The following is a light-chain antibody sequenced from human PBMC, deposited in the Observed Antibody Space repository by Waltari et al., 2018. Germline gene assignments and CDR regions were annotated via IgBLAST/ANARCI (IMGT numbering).Light chain of an antibody. CDR1: TSDVGGYND. V-gene: IGLV2-11*01. Sequence: SALTQPRSVSGSPGQSVTISCTGTTSDVGGYNDVSWYQHHPGKAPKLMIFDVTQRPSGVPDRFSGSKSANTASLTISGLQAEDEADYYCCSFAGTYTWVFGGGTKVTVL. CDR3: CSFAGTYTWV. J-gene: IGLJ3*02. CDR2: DVT.